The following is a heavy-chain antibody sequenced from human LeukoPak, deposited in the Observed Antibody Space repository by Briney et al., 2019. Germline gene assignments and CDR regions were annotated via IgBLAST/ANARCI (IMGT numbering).Heavy chain of an antibody. CDR2: IYYSEST. Sequence: SETLSLTCTVSGGSISSYYWSWIRQPPGKGLEWIGYIYYSESTNYNPSLKSRVTISVDTSKNQFSLKLSSVTTADTAVYYCAREAYSSSWYPNWFDPWGQGTLVTVSS. CDR1: GGSISSYY. CDR3: AREAYSSSWYPNWFDP. J-gene: IGHJ5*02. V-gene: IGHV4-59*01. D-gene: IGHD6-13*01.